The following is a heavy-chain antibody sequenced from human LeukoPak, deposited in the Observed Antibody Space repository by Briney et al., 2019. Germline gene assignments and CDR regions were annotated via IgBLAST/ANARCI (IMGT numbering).Heavy chain of an antibody. CDR2: MAPSGNHK. V-gene: IGHV3-7*01. CDR1: EFILNRSW. J-gene: IGHJ4*02. Sequence: GGSLRLSCAASEFILNRSWMNWVRHAPGKGLEWVANMAPSGNHKRYVDSVRGRFSISKDSPGTSFSLEMHSLRVEGTAIYYCAIWTSGNYWGQGSLVTVSS. CDR3: AIWTSGNY. D-gene: IGHD1-1*01.